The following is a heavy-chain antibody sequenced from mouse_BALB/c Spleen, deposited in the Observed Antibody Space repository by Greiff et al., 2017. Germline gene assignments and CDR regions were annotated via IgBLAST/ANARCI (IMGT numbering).Heavy chain of an antibody. CDR1: GFTFSSFG. V-gene: IGHV5-17*02. CDR2: ISSGSSTI. D-gene: IGHD1-3*01. CDR3: ARYNWAMDY. J-gene: IGHJ4*01. Sequence: EVQRVESGGGLVQPGGSRKLSCAASGFTFSSFGMHWVRQAPEKGLEWVAYISSGSSTIYYADTVKGRFTISRDNPKNTLFLQMTSLRSEDTAMYYCARYNWAMDYWGQGTSVTVSS.